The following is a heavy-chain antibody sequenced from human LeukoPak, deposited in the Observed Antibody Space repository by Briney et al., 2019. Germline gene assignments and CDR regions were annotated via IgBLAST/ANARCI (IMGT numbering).Heavy chain of an antibody. CDR3: ARDAPPYCSGGSRYSRY. Sequence: GGSLRLSCAASRFTFSSYWMSWVRQAPGKGLEWVANIKQDGSEKYYVDFVKGRFTISRDNAKNSLYLQMNRLRAEDTAVYYCARDAPPYCSGGSRYSRYWGQGALVTVSS. CDR2: IKQDGSEK. CDR1: RFTFSSYW. V-gene: IGHV3-7*01. J-gene: IGHJ4*02. D-gene: IGHD2-15*01.